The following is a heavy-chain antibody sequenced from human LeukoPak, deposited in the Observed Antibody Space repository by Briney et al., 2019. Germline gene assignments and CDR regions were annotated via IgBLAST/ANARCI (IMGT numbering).Heavy chain of an antibody. CDR3: AQPCITVAGNSPNYYFMYV. V-gene: IGHV3-23*01. D-gene: IGHD6-19*01. CDR2: ISDSGGGT. CDR1: GFTLSSYD. Sequence: QPGGSLRLSCAASGFTLSSYDMNWVRHARGKGLEWVATISDSGGGTYYADSVKRRFTISRDNSENTLYLQMNSLRAEDTAVYYCAQPCITVAGNSPNYYFMYVWGKGATVTVSS. J-gene: IGHJ6*03.